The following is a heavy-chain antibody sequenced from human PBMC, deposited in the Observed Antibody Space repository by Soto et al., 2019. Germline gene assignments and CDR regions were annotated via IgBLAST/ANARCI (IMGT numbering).Heavy chain of an antibody. CDR3: ARDLIHDSSGYYYSAAY. CDR2: ISAYNGNT. CDR1: GYTFTSYG. Sequence: QVQLVQSGAEVTKPGASVKVSCKASGYTFTSYGISWVRQAHGQGLEWMGWISAYNGNTNYAQKLQGRVTMPTDTSTSTAYMELRSLRSDDTAVYYCARDLIHDSSGYYYSAAYWGQGTLVTVSS. D-gene: IGHD3-22*01. V-gene: IGHV1-18*01. J-gene: IGHJ4*02.